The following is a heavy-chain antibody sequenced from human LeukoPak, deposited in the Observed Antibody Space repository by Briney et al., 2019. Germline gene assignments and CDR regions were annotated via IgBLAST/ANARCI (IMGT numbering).Heavy chain of an antibody. CDR1: AFTFSDYS. CDR3: AREDDSWGPNNLDL. J-gene: IGHJ3*01. V-gene: IGHV3-48*02. Sequence: GGSLRLSCAASAFTFSDYSMNWVRQAPGKGLEWISYIDTSSSNMYYADSVMGRFTISRDNAKESLYLQMNSLRDEDTAVYYCAREDDSWGPNNLDLWGQGTMVTVSS. D-gene: IGHD7-27*01. CDR2: IDTSSSNM.